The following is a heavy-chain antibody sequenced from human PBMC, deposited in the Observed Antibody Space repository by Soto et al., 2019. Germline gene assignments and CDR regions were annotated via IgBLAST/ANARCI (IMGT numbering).Heavy chain of an antibody. CDR2: IYPGDSDT. V-gene: IGHV5-51*01. CDR3: ARLAWEVLRGDYYYYYGMDV. J-gene: IGHJ6*02. CDR1: GYSFTSYW. Sequence: PGDSVKISCKGSGYSFTSYWIAWVRQMPGKGLEWMGIIYPGDSDTRYSPSFQGKVTSSADKSISNAYLQWSSLKASDTAMDYCARLAWEVLRGDYYYYYGMDVWGQGTTVTVSS. D-gene: IGHD1-26*01.